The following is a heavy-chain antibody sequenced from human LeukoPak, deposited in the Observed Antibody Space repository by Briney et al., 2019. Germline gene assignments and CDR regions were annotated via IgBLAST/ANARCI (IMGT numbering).Heavy chain of an antibody. CDR3: AKVGKSNYYYMDV. V-gene: IGHV3-23*01. CDR1: GFTLSTYV. J-gene: IGHJ6*03. CDR2: ISNSGDFT. D-gene: IGHD1-26*01. Sequence: GGSLRLSCVVSGFTLSTYVMTWVRQAPGKGLEWVSSISNSGDFTYYADSVKGRFTISGDNSKNTLFLEMNSLRAEDTAVYFCAKVGKSNYYYMDVWGKGTTVTVSS.